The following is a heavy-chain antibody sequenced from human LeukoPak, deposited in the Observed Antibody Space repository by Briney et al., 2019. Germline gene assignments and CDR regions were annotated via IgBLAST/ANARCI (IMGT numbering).Heavy chain of an antibody. CDR3: ARVYYGSGSQCYYCGMDV. V-gene: IGHV1-8*01. J-gene: IGHJ6*02. D-gene: IGHD3-10*01. Sequence: GASVKVSCKASGYTFTSYDINWVRQATGQGLEWMGWMNPNSGNTGYAQKFQGRVTMTRNTSISTAYMELSSLRSEDTAVYYCARVYYGSGSQCYYCGMDVWGQGTTVTVSS. CDR1: GYTFTSYD. CDR2: MNPNSGNT.